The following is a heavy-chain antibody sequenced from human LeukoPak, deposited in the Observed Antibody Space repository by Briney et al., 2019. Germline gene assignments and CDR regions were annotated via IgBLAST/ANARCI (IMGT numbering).Heavy chain of an antibody. D-gene: IGHD3-9*01. Sequence: ASVKVSCKASGYTFTSYYMHWVRQAPGQGLEWMGIINPSGGSTSYAQKFQGRVTMTRDTSTSTVYMELSSLRSEDTAVYYCARDPKGILTGFWFDLWGQGTLVTVSS. V-gene: IGHV1-46*01. CDR3: ARDPKGILTGFWFDL. J-gene: IGHJ5*02. CDR2: INPSGGST. CDR1: GYTFTSYY.